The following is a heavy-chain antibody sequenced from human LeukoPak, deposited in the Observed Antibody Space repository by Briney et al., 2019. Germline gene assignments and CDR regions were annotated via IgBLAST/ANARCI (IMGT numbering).Heavy chain of an antibody. V-gene: IGHV3-53*01. J-gene: IGHJ4*02. CDR3: ARISGYPKHY. D-gene: IGHD6-13*01. CDR2: IYSGGST. CDR1: GFTVSSNY. Sequence: GGSLGLSCAASGFTVSSNYMSWVRQAPGKGLEWVSVIYSGGSTYYADSVKGRFTISRDNSKNTLYLQMNSLRAEDTAVYYCARISGYPKHYWGQGTLVTVSS.